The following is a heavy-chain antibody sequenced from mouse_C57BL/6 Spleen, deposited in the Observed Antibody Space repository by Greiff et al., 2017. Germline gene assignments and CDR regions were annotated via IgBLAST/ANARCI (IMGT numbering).Heavy chain of an antibody. D-gene: IGHD2-2*01. Sequence: QVQLQQSGPELVKPGASVKISCKASGYAFSSSWMNWVKQRPGKGLEWIGRIYPGDGDTNYNGKFKGKATLTADKSSSTAYMQLSSLTSEDSAVYFCARERDYGYDADYFDYWGQGTTLTVSS. CDR1: GYAFSSSW. V-gene: IGHV1-82*01. CDR2: IYPGDGDT. J-gene: IGHJ2*01. CDR3: ARERDYGYDADYFDY.